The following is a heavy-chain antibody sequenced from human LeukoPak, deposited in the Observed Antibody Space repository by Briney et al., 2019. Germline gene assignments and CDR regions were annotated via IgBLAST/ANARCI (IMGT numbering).Heavy chain of an antibody. D-gene: IGHD5-12*01. CDR3: ARDNGPSGYDAFDI. CDR1: GFTFSTSW. Sequence: GGSLRLSCAASGFTFSTSWMTWVRQAPGKGLEWVASIKQDGSEKFCVDSVKGRFTISRDNAKNSLYLQMNSLRAEDTAVYYCARDNGPSGYDAFDIWGQGTMVTVSS. V-gene: IGHV3-7*01. CDR2: IKQDGSEK. J-gene: IGHJ3*02.